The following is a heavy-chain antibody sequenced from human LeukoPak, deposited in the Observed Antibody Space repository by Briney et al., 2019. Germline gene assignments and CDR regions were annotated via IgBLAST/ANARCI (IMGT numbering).Heavy chain of an antibody. Sequence: PGGSLRLSCVGSGFTFSNSWMGWVRQAPGKGLECVANIKEDGSEKHYVDSVKGRFTISRDNAENSVYLQMNSLRAEDTAVYYCARAIYGGPFDYWGQGILVTVSS. CDR2: IKEDGSEK. V-gene: IGHV3-7*03. J-gene: IGHJ4*02. CDR3: ARAIYGGPFDY. CDR1: GFTFSNSW. D-gene: IGHD4-17*01.